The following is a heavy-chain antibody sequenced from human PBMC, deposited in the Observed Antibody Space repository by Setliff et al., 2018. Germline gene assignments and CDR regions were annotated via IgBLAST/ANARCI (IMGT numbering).Heavy chain of an antibody. J-gene: IGHJ5*02. CDR2: IYPGDSHT. Sequence: PGESLKISCKGSGYSFGNFWIGWVRQMPGKGLEWMGIIYPGDSHTRYSPSFQGQVTMSADKSINTAYLQWSNLKASDTAVYYCARRGERFFNWFDPWGQGTLVTVS. CDR1: GYSFGNFW. V-gene: IGHV5-51*01. CDR3: ARRGERFFNWFDP. D-gene: IGHD2-21*01.